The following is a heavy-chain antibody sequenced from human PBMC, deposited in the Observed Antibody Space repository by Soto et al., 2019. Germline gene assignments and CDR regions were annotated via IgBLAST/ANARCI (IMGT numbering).Heavy chain of an antibody. Sequence: PVEVSCKACGDTFNNYTIGLGRKAPGPGPEWMGRIIPILGIANYAQKFQGRVTITADKSTSTAYMELSSLRSEDTAVYFCARDHGYSGYDLLAYWGQGTLVTVSS. V-gene: IGHV1-69*04. CDR2: IIPILGIA. J-gene: IGHJ4*02. CDR1: GDTFNNYT. D-gene: IGHD5-12*01. CDR3: ARDHGYSGYDLLAY.